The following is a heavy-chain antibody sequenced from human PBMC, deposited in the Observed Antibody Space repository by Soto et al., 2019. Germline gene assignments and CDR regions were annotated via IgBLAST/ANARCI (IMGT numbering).Heavy chain of an antibody. Sequence: SETLSLTCAVSGGSISSGGYSWNWIRQPPGKGLEWIGYIYHSGSTYYNPSLKSRVTISVDRSKNQFSLKLSSVTAADTAVYYFSRDKGDYVWGSYRKPRWFEPWGQGTLVTVSS. D-gene: IGHD3-16*02. V-gene: IGHV4-30-2*01. J-gene: IGHJ5*02. CDR3: SRDKGDYVWGSYRKPRWFEP. CDR2: IYHSGST. CDR1: GGSISSGGYS.